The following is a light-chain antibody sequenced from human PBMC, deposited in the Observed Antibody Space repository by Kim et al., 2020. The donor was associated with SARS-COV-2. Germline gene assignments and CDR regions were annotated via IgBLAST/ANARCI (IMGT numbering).Light chain of an antibody. Sequence: SVSPGQTASITCSGDKLGDKYACWYQQKPGQSPVVVIYQDSKRPSGIPERFSGSNSGNTATLTISGTQAMDEADYYCQAWDSSTMVFGGGTQLTVL. J-gene: IGLJ2*01. CDR3: QAWDSSTMV. CDR2: QDS. V-gene: IGLV3-1*01. CDR1: KLGDKY.